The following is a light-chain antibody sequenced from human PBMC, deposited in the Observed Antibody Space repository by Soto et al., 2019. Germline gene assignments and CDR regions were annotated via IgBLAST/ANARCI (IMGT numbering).Light chain of an antibody. J-gene: IGLJ7*01. CDR3: SAYSNTKIVV. CDR2: EVT. CDR1: TTDVGGYNY. V-gene: IGLV2-14*01. Sequence: QSVLTQPASVSGSPGQSITISCTGTTTDVGGYNYVSWYQHHPGKAPKLMLFEVTNRPSGVSNRFSGSKSGNTASLTLSGLQGEDEAEYFCSAYSNTKIVVFGVGTQLTVL.